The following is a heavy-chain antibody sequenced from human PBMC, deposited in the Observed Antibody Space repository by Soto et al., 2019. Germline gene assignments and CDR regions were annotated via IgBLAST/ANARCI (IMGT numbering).Heavy chain of an antibody. CDR1: GYTFTSHA. CDR3: ARDPGGYSYGYDYYYYGMDV. D-gene: IGHD5-18*01. CDR2: INAGNGNT. V-gene: IGHV1-3*01. J-gene: IGHJ6*02. Sequence: ASVKVSCKASGYTFTSHAMHWVRQAPGQRLEWMGWINAGNGNTKYSQKFQGRVTITRDTSASTAYMELSSLRSEDTAVYYCARDPGGYSYGYDYYYYGMDVWGQGTTVTVSS.